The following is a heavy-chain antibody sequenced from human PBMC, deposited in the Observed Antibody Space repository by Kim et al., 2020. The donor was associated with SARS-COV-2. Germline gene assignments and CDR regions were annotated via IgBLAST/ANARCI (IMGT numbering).Heavy chain of an antibody. CDR3: AVDPYEGGRYCYIFGS. J-gene: IGHJ5*01. CDR2: IKENGIT. CDR1: GGSFAHYF. Sequence: SETLSLTCAVYGGSFAHYFWHWVRQSPGKGLEWIGEIKENGITNYNPSLKSRATISADTSKNQFSLKLNSATAADTAVYYCAVDPYEGGRYCYIFGSW. V-gene: IGHV4-34*01. D-gene: IGHD5-18*01.